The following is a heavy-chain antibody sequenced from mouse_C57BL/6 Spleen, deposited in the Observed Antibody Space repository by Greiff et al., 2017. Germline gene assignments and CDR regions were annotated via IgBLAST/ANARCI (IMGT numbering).Heavy chain of an antibody. CDR3: ARNPDYDGSLYFDY. J-gene: IGHJ2*01. D-gene: IGHD1-1*01. CDR1: GYAFTNYL. CDR2: INPGGGGT. Sequence: QVQLQQSGAELVRPGTSVKVSCKASGYAFTNYLIAWVKQRPGQGLEWIGVINPGGGGTNYNENFKGKATLTADKSSSTAYMHLSSLTSEDSAVYFCARNPDYDGSLYFDYWGQGTTLTVSS. V-gene: IGHV1-54*01.